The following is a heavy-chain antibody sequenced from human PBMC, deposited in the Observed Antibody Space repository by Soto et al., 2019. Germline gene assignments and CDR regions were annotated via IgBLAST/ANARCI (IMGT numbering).Heavy chain of an antibody. CDR1: GYTFTNYG. Sequence: SVKVSCKASGYTFTNYGISWLRQAPGEGLEWVGWINTSNDNKLYAQKLQGRLTLTTDTSTSTAYMDLTTLRSDDTAVYFCARDPGAASFDFWAQGTLVTVSS. CDR3: ARDPGAASFDF. D-gene: IGHD2-15*01. V-gene: IGHV1-18*01. CDR2: INTSNDNK. J-gene: IGHJ4*02.